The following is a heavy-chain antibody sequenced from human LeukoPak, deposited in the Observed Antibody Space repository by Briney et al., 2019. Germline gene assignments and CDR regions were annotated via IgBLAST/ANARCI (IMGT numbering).Heavy chain of an antibody. Sequence: SETLSLTCAVYGGSFSGYYWSWIRQPPGEGLEWIGEINHSGSTNYNPSLKSRVTISVDTSKNQFSLKLSSVTAADTAVYYCARDDSNYGRYYYYGMDVWGQGTTVTVSS. J-gene: IGHJ6*02. CDR2: INHSGST. CDR1: GGSFSGYY. D-gene: IGHD4-11*01. V-gene: IGHV4-34*01. CDR3: ARDDSNYGRYYYYGMDV.